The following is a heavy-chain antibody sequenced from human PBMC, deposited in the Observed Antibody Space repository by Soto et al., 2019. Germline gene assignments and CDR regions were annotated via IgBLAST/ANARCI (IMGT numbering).Heavy chain of an antibody. CDR2: ISGSGDYT. V-gene: IGHV3-23*01. D-gene: IGHD6-19*01. CDR3: AKVLKAVAGTYDY. J-gene: IGHJ4*02. Sequence: EVQLLESGGGLVQPGGSLRLSCAASGFTFSIYAMSWVRQAPGKGLEWVSAISGSGDYTYYADSVKGWFAISRDNSKNTLYLQMNSLRADDTAVYYCAKVLKAVAGTYDYWGQGTLVTVSS. CDR1: GFTFSIYA.